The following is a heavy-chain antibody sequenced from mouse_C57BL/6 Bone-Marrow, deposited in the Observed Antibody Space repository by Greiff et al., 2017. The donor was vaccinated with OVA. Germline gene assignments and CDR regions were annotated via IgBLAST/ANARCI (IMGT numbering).Heavy chain of an antibody. CDR3: ASGPYYDYDKDY. J-gene: IGHJ2*01. CDR1: GYTFTSYG. Sequence: VKLMESGAELARPGATVKLSCKASGYTFTSYGISWVKQRTGQGLEWIGEIYPRSGNTYYNEKFKGKATLTADKSSSTAYMELRSLTSEDSAVYFCASGPYYDYDKDYWGQGTTLTVSS. CDR2: IYPRSGNT. D-gene: IGHD2-4*01. V-gene: IGHV1-81*01.